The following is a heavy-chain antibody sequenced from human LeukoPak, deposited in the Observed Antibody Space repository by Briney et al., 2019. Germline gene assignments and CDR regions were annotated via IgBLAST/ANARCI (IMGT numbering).Heavy chain of an antibody. Sequence: SVKVSCKASGGTFSSYAISWVRQAPGQGLEWMGGIIPIFGTANYAQKFQGRVTITTDESTSTAYMELSSLRSEDTAVYYCARGLGRLQFQSNWFDPWGQGTLVTVSS. V-gene: IGHV1-69*05. CDR3: ARGLGRLQFQSNWFDP. D-gene: IGHD5-24*01. CDR2: IIPIFGTA. J-gene: IGHJ5*02. CDR1: GGTFSSYA.